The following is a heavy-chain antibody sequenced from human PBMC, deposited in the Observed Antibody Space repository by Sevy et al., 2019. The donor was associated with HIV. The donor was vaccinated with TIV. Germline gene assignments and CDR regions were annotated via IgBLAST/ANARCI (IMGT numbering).Heavy chain of an antibody. Sequence: ASVKVSCKASVYTFTSYAMHWVRQAPGQRLEWMGWINAGNGNTKYSQKFQGRVTITRDTSASTAYMELSSLRSEDTAVYYCARASPKGYDSSGYQNFDYWGQGTLVTVSS. J-gene: IGHJ4*02. CDR2: INAGNGNT. D-gene: IGHD3-22*01. V-gene: IGHV1-3*01. CDR3: ARASPKGYDSSGYQNFDY. CDR1: VYTFTSYA.